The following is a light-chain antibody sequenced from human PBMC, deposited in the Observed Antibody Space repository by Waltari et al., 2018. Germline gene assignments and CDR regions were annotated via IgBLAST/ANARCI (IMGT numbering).Light chain of an antibody. V-gene: IGLV4-60*03. J-gene: IGLJ3*02. CDR1: SWHSDYI. CDR2: LEGSGSY. CDR3: ETWDRYTWV. Sequence: QPVLTQSSSASASLGSSVNPSCTLSSWHSDYIIPAHQQQPGKAPRYLMRLEGSGSYNKGSGVPDRFSGSSSGADRYLTISNLQSEDEADYYCETWDRYTWVFGGGTKLTVL.